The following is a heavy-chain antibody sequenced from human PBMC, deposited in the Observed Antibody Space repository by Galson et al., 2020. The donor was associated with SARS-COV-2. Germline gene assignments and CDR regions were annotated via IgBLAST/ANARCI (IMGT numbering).Heavy chain of an antibody. D-gene: IGHD3-16*01. Sequence: GESLKISCAASGFTFSDYYMSWIRQAPGKGLESISYISSSATTIYYTDSVKGRFTISRDNAKNSLYLQMNSLRAEDTAVYYCARGALYVPLDYWGQGTLVTVSS. V-gene: IGHV3-11*01. J-gene: IGHJ4*02. CDR2: ISSSATTI. CDR1: GFTFSDYY. CDR3: ARGALYVPLDY.